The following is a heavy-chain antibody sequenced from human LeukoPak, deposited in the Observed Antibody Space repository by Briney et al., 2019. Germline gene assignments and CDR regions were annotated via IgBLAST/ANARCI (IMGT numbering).Heavy chain of an antibody. CDR2: ISDTGST. V-gene: IGHV4-59*12. D-gene: IGHD4-17*01. J-gene: IGHJ3*02. CDR1: GGSIRSYH. Sequence: SETLSLTCTVSGGSIRSYHWSWIRQPPGKGLEWIAYISDTGSTNSNPSLKSRVTTSVDTSKNQFSLKLSSVTAADTAVYYCAREVITVTTWGPFDIWGQGTMVTVSS. CDR3: AREVITVTTWGPFDI.